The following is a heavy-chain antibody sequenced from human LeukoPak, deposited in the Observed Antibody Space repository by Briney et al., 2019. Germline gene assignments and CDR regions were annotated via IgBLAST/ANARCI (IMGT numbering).Heavy chain of an antibody. CDR3: ARGGMTTVTTTRNYFDY. D-gene: IGHD4-17*01. CDR2: INHSGST. J-gene: IGHJ4*02. Sequence: SETLSLTCAVYGVSFSGYYWSWIRQPPGKGLEWVGEINHSGSTNYNPSLKSRVTISVDTSKNQFSLKLSSVTAADTAVYYCARGGMTTVTTTRNYFDYWGQGTLVTVSS. CDR1: GVSFSGYY. V-gene: IGHV4-34*01.